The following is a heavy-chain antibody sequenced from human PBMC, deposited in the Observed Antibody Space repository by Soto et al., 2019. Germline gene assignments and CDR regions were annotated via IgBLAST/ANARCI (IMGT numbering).Heavy chain of an antibody. J-gene: IGHJ1*01. D-gene: IGHD3-3*01. CDR1: GFTFSSYW. CDR3: ARDERRFLEWLPIPEYFQH. CDR2: INSDGSST. Sequence: GGSLRLSCAASGFTFSSYWMHWVRQAPGKGLVWVSRINSDGSSTSYADSVKGRFTISRDNSKNKLYLQMNSLRAEDTAVYYCARDERRFLEWLPIPEYFQHWGQGTMVTVSS. V-gene: IGHV3-74*01.